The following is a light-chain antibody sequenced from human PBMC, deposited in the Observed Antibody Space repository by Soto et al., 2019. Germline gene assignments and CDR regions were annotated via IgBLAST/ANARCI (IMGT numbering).Light chain of an antibody. J-gene: IGKJ4*01. CDR3: QQRSNWPLLT. CDR2: DAS. CDR1: QSVSSN. V-gene: IGKV3-11*01. Sequence: EIVLTQSPATLSLSPGERATLSCRASQSVSSNLAWYQQKPGQAPRLLIYDASNRATGIPARFSGSGFGTDFILTISSLKPEDFAVYYCQQRSNWPLLTFGGGTKVEIK.